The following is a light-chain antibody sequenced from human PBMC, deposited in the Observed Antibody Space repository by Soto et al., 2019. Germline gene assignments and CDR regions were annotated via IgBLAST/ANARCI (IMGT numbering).Light chain of an antibody. Sequence: EIVMTQSPATLSVSPGERATLSCRASQSVSSNLAWYQQKPGQAPRLLIYGASTRATGITARFSGCGSGREFTLTISSLQSEDFAVYYCQQYNNWPGTFGQGTKVEIK. CDR3: QQYNNWPGT. J-gene: IGKJ1*01. V-gene: IGKV3-15*01. CDR2: GAS. CDR1: QSVSSN.